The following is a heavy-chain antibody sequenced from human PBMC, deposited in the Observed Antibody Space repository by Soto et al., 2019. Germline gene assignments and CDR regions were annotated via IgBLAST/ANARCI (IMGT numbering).Heavy chain of an antibody. CDR1: GFNFSSYS. V-gene: IGHV3-48*01. D-gene: IGHD6-13*01. CDR3: ARHPERIAQIGWFDP. CDR2: ISSSSSTI. J-gene: IGHJ5*02. Sequence: PGGSLRLSCAASGFNFSSYSMNWVRQAPGKGLEWVSYISSSSSTIYYADSVKGRFTISRDNAKNSLYLQMNSLRAEDTAVYYCARHPERIAQIGWFDPWGQGTLVTVSS.